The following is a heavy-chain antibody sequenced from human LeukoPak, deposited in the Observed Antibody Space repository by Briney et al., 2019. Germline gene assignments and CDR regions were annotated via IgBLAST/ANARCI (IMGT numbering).Heavy chain of an antibody. D-gene: IGHD3-10*01. Sequence: PSETLSLTCTVSGGSINNYYWTWIRQPPGKGLEWIGYIYYTGNTNYNPSLKSRVTMSVDTSENQFSLKLSSVTAADTAVYYCARERSGPDIWGRGTLVTVAS. CDR2: IYYTGNT. CDR3: ARERSGPDI. CDR1: GGSINNYY. V-gene: IGHV4-59*01. J-gene: IGHJ2*01.